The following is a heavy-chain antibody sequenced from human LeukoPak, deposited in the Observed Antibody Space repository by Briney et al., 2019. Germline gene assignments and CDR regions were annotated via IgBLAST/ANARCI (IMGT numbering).Heavy chain of an antibody. CDR1: GFTFSSYA. D-gene: IGHD3-22*01. Sequence: GGSLRLSCAASGFTFSSYAMSWVRQAPGKGLEWVSAISGSGGSTYYADSVKGRFTISRDNSKNTLYLQMNSLRAEDTAVYYCAKFVGGYYDSSGYRYYFDYWGQGILVTVSS. V-gene: IGHV3-23*01. CDR3: AKFVGGYYDSSGYRYYFDY. CDR2: ISGSGGST. J-gene: IGHJ4*02.